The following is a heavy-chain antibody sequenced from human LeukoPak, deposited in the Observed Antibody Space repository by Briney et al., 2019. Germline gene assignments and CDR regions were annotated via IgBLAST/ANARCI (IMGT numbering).Heavy chain of an antibody. CDR1: GFTFSSYD. J-gene: IGHJ4*02. CDR2: IGTAGDT. V-gene: IGHV3-13*01. CDR3: ARALSSGPFDY. Sequence: GGSLRLSCAASGFTFSSYDMHWARQATGKDLEWVSAIGTAGDTYYPGSVKGRFTISRENAKNSLYLQMNSLRAGDTAVYDCARALSSGPFDYWGQGTLVTVSS. D-gene: IGHD1-1*01.